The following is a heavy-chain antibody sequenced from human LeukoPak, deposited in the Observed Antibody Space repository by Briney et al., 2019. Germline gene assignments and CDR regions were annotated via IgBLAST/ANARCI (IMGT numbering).Heavy chain of an antibody. J-gene: IGHJ4*02. D-gene: IGHD3-10*01. CDR2: ISSSSSYI. Sequence: AGGSLRLSCAATGFTFSSYSKNWVRQAPGKGLEWVSSISSSSSYIYYADSVKGRFTISRDNAKNSLYLQMNSLRAEDTAVYYCARVRRFGDLDYWGQGTLVTVSS. V-gene: IGHV3-21*01. CDR1: GFTFSSYS. CDR3: ARVRRFGDLDY.